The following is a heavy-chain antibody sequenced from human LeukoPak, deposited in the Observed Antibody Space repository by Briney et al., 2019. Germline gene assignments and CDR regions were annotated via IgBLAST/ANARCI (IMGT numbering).Heavy chain of an antibody. CDR3: ARSKDFVVVPAARDDYYYYMDV. D-gene: IGHD2-2*01. Sequence: ASVKVSCKASGSTFSSYAISWVRQAPGQGLEWMGGIIPIFDTTNYPQKFQGRVTITTDESTSTAYMELSSLRSEDTPVYYCARSKDFVVVPAARDDYYYYMDVWGKGTTVTVSS. J-gene: IGHJ6*03. CDR1: GSTFSSYA. CDR2: IIPIFDTT. V-gene: IGHV1-69*05.